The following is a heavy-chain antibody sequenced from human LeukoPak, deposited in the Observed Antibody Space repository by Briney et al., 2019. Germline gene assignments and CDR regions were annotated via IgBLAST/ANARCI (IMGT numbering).Heavy chain of an antibody. CDR3: AGYSLYYFDY. CDR1: GFTFSSYA. V-gene: IGHV3-30*04. D-gene: IGHD5-18*01. CDR2: ISYDGSNK. J-gene: IGHJ4*02. Sequence: GRSLRLSCAASGFTFSSYAMHWVRQAPGKGLEWVAVISYDGSNKYYADSVKGRFTISRDNSKNTLYLQMNSLRAEDTAAYYCAGYSLYYFDYWGQGTLVTVSS.